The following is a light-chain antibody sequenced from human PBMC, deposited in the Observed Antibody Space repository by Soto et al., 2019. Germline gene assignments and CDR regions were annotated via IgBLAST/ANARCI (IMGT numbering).Light chain of an antibody. CDR3: QQYGSSPQLT. Sequence: EIVLTQSPGTLSLSPGERATLSCRASQSVSGRFLTWYQQKGGQAPRLLIYDASSRATGIPDRFSGSGSGTDFTLTISRLEPEDFAVYYCQQYGSSPQLTFGGGTKVDIK. CDR1: QSVSGRF. J-gene: IGKJ4*01. CDR2: DAS. V-gene: IGKV3-20*01.